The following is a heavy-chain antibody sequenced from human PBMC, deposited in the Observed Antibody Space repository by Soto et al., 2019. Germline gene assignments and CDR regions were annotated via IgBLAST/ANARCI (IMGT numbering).Heavy chain of an antibody. CDR2: ISSSSSYI. V-gene: IGHV3-21*01. J-gene: IGHJ3*02. CDR3: ARGLRITMVRGVDDAFDI. D-gene: IGHD3-10*01. Sequence: EVQLVESGGGLVKPGGSLRLSCAASGFTFRSYSMNWVRQAPGKGLEWVSSISSSSSYIYYADSVKGRFTISRDNAKNSLYLQMNSLRAEDTAVYYCARGLRITMVRGVDDAFDIWGQGTMVTVSS. CDR1: GFTFRSYS.